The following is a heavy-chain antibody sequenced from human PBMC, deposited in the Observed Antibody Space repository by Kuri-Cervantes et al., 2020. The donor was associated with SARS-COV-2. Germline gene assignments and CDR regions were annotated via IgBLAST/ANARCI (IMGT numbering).Heavy chain of an antibody. Sequence: GESLKISCAASGFTFSFDDMHWVRQAPEKGLVWVSRINSDGSSTSYPDSVKGLFTISRDNAKNTLYLQMNSLRAEDTAVYYCASLSNLEWLPPWGQGTLVTVSS. D-gene: IGHD3-3*01. CDR2: INSDGSST. V-gene: IGHV3-74*01. J-gene: IGHJ5*02. CDR1: GFTFSFDD. CDR3: ASLSNLEWLPP.